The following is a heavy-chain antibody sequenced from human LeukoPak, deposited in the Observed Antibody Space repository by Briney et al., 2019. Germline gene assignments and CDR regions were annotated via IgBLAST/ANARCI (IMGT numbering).Heavy chain of an antibody. Sequence: GGSLRLSCATSGFTFSRYNMNWVRQAPGKGLEWVSSITSSSIYKYYADSMKGRFTISRDNAKNSLYLQMDSLRAEDTAVYYCARDRVTPYYYGSGTLGKDYWGQGTLVTVSS. V-gene: IGHV3-21*04. CDR2: ITSSSIYK. D-gene: IGHD3-10*01. CDR1: GFTFSRYN. J-gene: IGHJ4*02. CDR3: ARDRVTPYYYGSGTLGKDY.